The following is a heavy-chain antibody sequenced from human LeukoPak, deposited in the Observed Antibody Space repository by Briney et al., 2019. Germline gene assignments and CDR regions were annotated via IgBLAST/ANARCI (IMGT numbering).Heavy chain of an antibody. CDR3: ARAGRRGGFDY. V-gene: IGHV4-30-2*01. CDR1: GGSISSGGYS. J-gene: IGHJ4*02. D-gene: IGHD3-10*01. CDR2: IYHSGST. Sequence: SETLSLTCAVSGGSISSGGYSWSWIRQPPGKGLEWIGYIYHSGSTYYNPSLKSRVTISVDRSKNQFSLKLSSVTAADTPVYYCARAGRRGGFDYWGQGTLVTVSS.